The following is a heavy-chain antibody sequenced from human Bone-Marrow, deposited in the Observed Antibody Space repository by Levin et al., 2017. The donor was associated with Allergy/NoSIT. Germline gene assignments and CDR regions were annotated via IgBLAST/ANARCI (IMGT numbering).Heavy chain of an antibody. Sequence: SQTLSLTCAVYGGSFSGSYWSWIRQPPGKGLEWIGEINHSGNTNYNPSLKSRVTISVDTSKNQFSLKLSSVTAADTAVYYCARGQLNSGNLVYFQHWGQGTLVTVSS. CDR2: INHSGNT. CDR3: ARGQLNSGNLVYFQH. J-gene: IGHJ1*01. V-gene: IGHV4-34*01. CDR1: GGSFSGSY. D-gene: IGHD1-26*01.